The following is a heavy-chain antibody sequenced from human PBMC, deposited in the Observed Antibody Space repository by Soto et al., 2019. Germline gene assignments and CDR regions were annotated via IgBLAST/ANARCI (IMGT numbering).Heavy chain of an antibody. CDR1: GGSISSGGYY. J-gene: IGHJ5*02. CDR2: IYYSGST. Sequence: SETLSLTCTVSGGSISSGGYYWSWIRQHPGKGLEWIGYIYYSGSTYYNPSLKSRVTISVDTSKNQFSLKLSSVTAADTAVYYCARPWTPAAGERWFDPWGQGTLVTVSS. CDR3: ARPWTPAAGERWFDP. V-gene: IGHV4-31*02. D-gene: IGHD6-13*01.